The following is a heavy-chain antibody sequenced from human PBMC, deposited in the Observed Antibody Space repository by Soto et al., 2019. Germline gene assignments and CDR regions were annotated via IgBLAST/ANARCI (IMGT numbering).Heavy chain of an antibody. Sequence: ASVKVSCKASGYTFTSYAMHWVRQAPGQRLEWMGWINAGNGNTKYSQKFQGRVTITRDTSASTAYMGLSSLRSEDTAVYYCARSPRAAARLNYWGQGTLVTVSS. CDR2: INAGNGNT. CDR1: GYTFTSYA. D-gene: IGHD6-6*01. V-gene: IGHV1-3*01. J-gene: IGHJ4*02. CDR3: ARSPRAAARLNY.